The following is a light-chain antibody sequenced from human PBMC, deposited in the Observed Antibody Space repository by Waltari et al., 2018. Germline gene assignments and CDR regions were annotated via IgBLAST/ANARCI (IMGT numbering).Light chain of an antibody. CDR2: ATS. CDR3: QQTYSSPQT. V-gene: IGKV1-39*01. J-gene: IGKJ1*01. CDR1: QNIKTF. Sequence: QMTQSPSSLSASVGDRVIITCRASQNIKTFLNWYQQTPGKAPKLLIYATSNLHIGVPSRFSGRGSGTEFTLTVSSLQPEDFATYYCQQTYSSPQTFGRGTRVDVK.